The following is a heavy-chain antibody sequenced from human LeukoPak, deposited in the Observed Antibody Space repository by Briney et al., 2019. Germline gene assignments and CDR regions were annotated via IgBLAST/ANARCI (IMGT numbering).Heavy chain of an antibody. Sequence: GASVKVSCKASGYTFTSYYMHWVRQAPGQGLEWMGIINPSGGSTSYAQKFQGRVTMTRDMSTSTVYMELSSLRSEDTAVYYCARGAEYYDFWSGVDYWGQGTLVTVSS. CDR1: GYTFTSYY. D-gene: IGHD3-3*01. J-gene: IGHJ4*02. CDR3: ARGAEYYDFWSGVDY. V-gene: IGHV1-46*01. CDR2: INPSGGST.